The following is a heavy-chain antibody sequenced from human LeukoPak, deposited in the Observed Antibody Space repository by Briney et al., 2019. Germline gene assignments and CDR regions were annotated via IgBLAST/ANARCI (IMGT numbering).Heavy chain of an antibody. V-gene: IGHV3-74*01. CDR2: VKSDGSGT. Sequence: PGGSLRPSCEASGFTSSTYWMPWVRHAPGKGLVWVSRVKSDGSGTRYADSVTGRFTISRDNARNTLYLQMNSLSAEDTAVYYCTRDFGFEQAFDIWGQGTMVAVSS. J-gene: IGHJ3*02. CDR1: GFTSSTYW. CDR3: TRDFGFEQAFDI. D-gene: IGHD1/OR15-1a*01.